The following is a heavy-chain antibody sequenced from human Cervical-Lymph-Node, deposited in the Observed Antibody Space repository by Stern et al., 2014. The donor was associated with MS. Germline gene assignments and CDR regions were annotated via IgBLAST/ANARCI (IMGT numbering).Heavy chain of an antibody. CDR1: GTTFSTYG. CDR2: LIPVFGTP. J-gene: IGHJ5*02. V-gene: IGHV1-69*12. Sequence: QVQLVQSGAEVKKPGSSVKVSCKASGTTFSTYGINWVRQAPGKGLEWMGGLIPVFGTPNSAQKFKGRVTITADEATSTAYMELSSLKSDDTAMYYCAPEGWFDPWGQGTLVTVSS. CDR3: APEGWFDP.